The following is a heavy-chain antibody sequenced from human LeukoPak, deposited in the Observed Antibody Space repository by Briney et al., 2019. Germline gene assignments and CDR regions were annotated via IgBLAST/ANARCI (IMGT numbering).Heavy chain of an antibody. CDR1: GFTFSSYG. CDR3: AKDRSRLQLWSPSDY. Sequence: PGGSLRLSCAASGFTFSSYGMHWVRQAPGKGLEWVAVISYDGSNKYYADSVKGRFTISRDNSKNTLYLQMNSLRAEDTAVYYCAKDRSRLQLWSPSDYWGQGTLVTVSS. D-gene: IGHD5-18*01. CDR2: ISYDGSNK. J-gene: IGHJ4*02. V-gene: IGHV3-30*18.